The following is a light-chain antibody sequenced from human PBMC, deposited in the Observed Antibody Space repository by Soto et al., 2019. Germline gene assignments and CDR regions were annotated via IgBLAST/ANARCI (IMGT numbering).Light chain of an antibody. CDR3: HQYGGSPLYT. V-gene: IGKV3-20*01. CDR1: QSVSSSY. CDR2: GAS. J-gene: IGKJ2*01. Sequence: EIVLTQSPGTLSLSPGERATLSCRASQSVSSSYLAWYQQKPGQAPRLLIFGASSRATGIPDRFSGSGSGPDFTLTISRLEPEDFAVYYCHQYGGSPLYTFGQGTKLEIK.